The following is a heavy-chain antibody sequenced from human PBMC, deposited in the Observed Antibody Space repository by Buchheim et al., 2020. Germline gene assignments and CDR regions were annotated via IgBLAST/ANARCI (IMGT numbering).Heavy chain of an antibody. CDR2: IYYSGNT. D-gene: IGHD7-27*01. V-gene: IGHV4-31*03. CDR3: AGACENTGADY. J-gene: IGHJ4*02. Sequence: QVQLQASGPGLVKPSQPLSLTCSVSDGSISSGGYYWNWIRQHPGKGLAWIGNIYYSGNTYYNPSLKSRVTISVDTSTNQFSLKLYSVTAADTAVYYCAGACENTGADYWGQGAL. CDR1: DGSISSGGYY.